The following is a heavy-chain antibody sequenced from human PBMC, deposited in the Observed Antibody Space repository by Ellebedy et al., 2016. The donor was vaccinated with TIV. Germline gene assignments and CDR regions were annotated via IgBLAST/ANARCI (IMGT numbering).Heavy chain of an antibody. Sequence: AASVKVSCQASGYTFTTYGISWVRQAPGQGLEWMGWISAYNGNTNYAQKLQGRVTMTTDTSTSTAYMELRSLRSNDTAVYYCARDSQEHGDGYIGHWGQGTLVTVSS. CDR1: GYTFTTYG. CDR2: ISAYNGNT. CDR3: ARDSQEHGDGYIGH. V-gene: IGHV1-18*01. D-gene: IGHD5-24*01. J-gene: IGHJ1*01.